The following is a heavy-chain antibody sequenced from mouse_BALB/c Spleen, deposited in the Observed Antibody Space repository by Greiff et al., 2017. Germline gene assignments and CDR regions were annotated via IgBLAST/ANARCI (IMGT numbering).Heavy chain of an antibody. D-gene: IGHD2-10*02. J-gene: IGHJ4*01. CDR3: TRLLAKGAMDY. Sequence: EVQLQQSGTVLARPGASVKMSCKASGYTFTSYWMHWVKQRPGQGLEWIGAIYPGNSDTSYNQKFKGKAKLTAVTSTSTAYMELSSLTNEDSAVYYCTRLLAKGAMDYWGQGTSVTVSS. CDR2: IYPGNSDT. CDR1: GYTFTSYW. V-gene: IGHV1-5*01.